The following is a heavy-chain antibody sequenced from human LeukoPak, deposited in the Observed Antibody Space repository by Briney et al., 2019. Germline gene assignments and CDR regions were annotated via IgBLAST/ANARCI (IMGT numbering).Heavy chain of an antibody. D-gene: IGHD3-22*01. CDR1: GLPYIDHA. CDR3: ARGAWGYYDSSGYSFGSPHYMDP. J-gene: IGHJ5*02. V-gene: IGHV3-23*01. CDR2: ISGGGHST. Sequence: GGSLRLFCTASGLPYIDHATIWARQAPEKGLECVSAISGGGHSTHYADSVRGRFNISRDNSKNTLSREMNSLTPEDTAFYFCARGAWGYYDSSGYSFGSPHYMDPWVRGTTVTVSS.